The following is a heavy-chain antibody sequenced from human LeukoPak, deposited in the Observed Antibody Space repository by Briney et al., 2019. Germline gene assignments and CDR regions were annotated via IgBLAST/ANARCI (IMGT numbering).Heavy chain of an antibody. CDR2: IYTSGST. J-gene: IGHJ4*02. D-gene: IGHD2-2*03. CDR1: GGSISSGSYY. V-gene: IGHV4-61*02. Sequence: SETLSLTCTVSGGSISSGSYYWSWIRQPAGKGLEWIGRIYTSGSTSYNPSLKSRVTISVDTSKNQFSLKLSSVTAADTAVYYCARTGVLDYLYYFDYWGQGTLVTVSS. CDR3: ARTGVLDYLYYFDY.